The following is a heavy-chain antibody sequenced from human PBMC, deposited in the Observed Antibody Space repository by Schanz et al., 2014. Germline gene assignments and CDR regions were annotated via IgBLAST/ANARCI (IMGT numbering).Heavy chain of an antibody. CDR3: ASDFWSVYSHYYYRLDV. CDR2: INPNSGDT. Sequence: QVQLVQSGAELKNPGASVKVSCKASGYTLTNFDINWVRQAPGQGLEFMGWINPNSGDTENGQQSECRVTMTRDIAINTAYMELSRLRPVDSAGYYCASDFWSVYSHYYYRLDVWGQGTTVTVSS. CDR1: GYTLTNFD. J-gene: IGHJ6*02. V-gene: IGHV1-2*02. D-gene: IGHD3-3*01.